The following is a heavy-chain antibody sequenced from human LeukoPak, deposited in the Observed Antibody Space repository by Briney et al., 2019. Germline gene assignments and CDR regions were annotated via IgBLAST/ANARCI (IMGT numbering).Heavy chain of an antibody. J-gene: IGHJ4*02. Sequence: GGSLRLSCAASGFTFSSYAMSWVRLAPGKGLEWVSAISGSGGNTYYADSVKGRFTISRDNSKNTLYLQMNSLRAEDTAVYYCAKDLLSSGSFDYWGQGTLVTVSS. D-gene: IGHD6-19*01. CDR3: AKDLLSSGSFDY. V-gene: IGHV3-23*01. CDR1: GFTFSSYA. CDR2: ISGSGGNT.